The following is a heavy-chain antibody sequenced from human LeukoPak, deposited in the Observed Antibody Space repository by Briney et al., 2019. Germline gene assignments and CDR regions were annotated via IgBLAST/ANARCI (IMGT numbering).Heavy chain of an antibody. V-gene: IGHV4-59*01. Sequence: SETLSLTCTVSGGSISSYYWSWIRHPPGKGLERIGCIYYTGSTNYNPSLKSRVTISVGTSKNQFSLKLSSVTAADTAVYYCATGRAYSSVDYWGQGTLVTVSS. D-gene: IGHD6-19*01. CDR1: GGSISSYY. J-gene: IGHJ4*02. CDR3: ATGRAYSSVDY. CDR2: IYYTGST.